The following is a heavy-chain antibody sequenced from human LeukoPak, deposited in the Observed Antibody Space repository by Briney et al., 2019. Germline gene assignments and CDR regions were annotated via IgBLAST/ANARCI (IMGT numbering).Heavy chain of an antibody. CDR3: VRITAAGPLDY. V-gene: IGHV4-59*01. CDR1: AVSISGSY. Sequence: PSETLSLTCSVSAVSISGSYWSWIRQAPGKGLEWIGYIYYSGSNYNPSLKSRVTISADTSKNQFSLKLSSATTADTAVYYRVRITAAGPLDYWGQGTLVTVSS. CDR2: IYYSGS. J-gene: IGHJ4*02. D-gene: IGHD6-13*01.